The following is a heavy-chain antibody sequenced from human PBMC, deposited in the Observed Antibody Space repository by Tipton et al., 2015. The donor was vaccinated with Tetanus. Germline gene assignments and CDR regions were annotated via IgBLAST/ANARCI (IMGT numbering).Heavy chain of an antibody. V-gene: IGHV4-4*07. CDR3: ARDFRERSGTYFYYYYPMDV. CDR2: IYSSGST. CDR1: GGSLSTFY. J-gene: IGHJ6*02. Sequence: TLSLTCTVSGGSLSTFYWNWIRQPAGKGLEWIGRIYSSGSTNYNPSLKSRVTMSKDTSKNQFCLELTSVTAADTAVYYCARDFRERSGTYFYYYYPMDVWGQGTTVPVSS. D-gene: IGHD1-26*01.